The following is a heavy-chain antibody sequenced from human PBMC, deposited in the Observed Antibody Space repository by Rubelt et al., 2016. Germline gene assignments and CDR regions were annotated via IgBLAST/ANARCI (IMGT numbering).Heavy chain of an antibody. CDR1: GGSISSGNYY. CDR2: IYYSGST. Sequence: QVQLQESGPGLVKPSETLSLTCTVSGGSISSGNYYWGWIRQPPGKGLEWIGGIYYSGSTYYKPSLKSRVTISADTSNNQLSLTWGSLTAADTAVYYCARLQWELSTIDFWGQGTLVTVSS. J-gene: IGHJ4*02. V-gene: IGHV4-39*07. CDR3: ARLQWELSTIDF. D-gene: IGHD1-26*01.